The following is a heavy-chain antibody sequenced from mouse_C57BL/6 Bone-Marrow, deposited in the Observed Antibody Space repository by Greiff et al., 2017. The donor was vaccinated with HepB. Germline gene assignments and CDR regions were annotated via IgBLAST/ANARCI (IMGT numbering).Heavy chain of an antibody. Sequence: VQLVESGPELVKPGASVKISCKASGYSFTSYYIHWVKQRPGQGLGWIGWIYPGSGNTKYNEKFKGKATLTADTSSSTAYMQLSSLTSEDSAVYYCATAQADYWGQGTTLTVSS. CDR2: IYPGSGNT. CDR3: ATAQADY. V-gene: IGHV1-66*01. D-gene: IGHD3-2*02. CDR1: GYSFTSYY. J-gene: IGHJ2*01.